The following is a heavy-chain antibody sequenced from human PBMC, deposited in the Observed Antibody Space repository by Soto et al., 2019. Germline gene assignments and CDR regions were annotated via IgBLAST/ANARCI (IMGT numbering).Heavy chain of an antibody. CDR3: AAAGSGSHYRRYYYMDV. CDR2: IVVGSGNT. J-gene: IGHJ6*03. V-gene: IGHV1-58*02. CDR1: GFTFTSSA. D-gene: IGHD3-10*01. Sequence: QMQLVQSGPEVKKPGTSVKVSCKASGFTFTSSAMQWVRQARGQRLEWIGWIVVGSGNTNYAQKFQEIVTSPRDMSTSTAYMELSSLRSEDMAVYDCAAAGSGSHYRRYYYMDVGGKGTTVTVSS.